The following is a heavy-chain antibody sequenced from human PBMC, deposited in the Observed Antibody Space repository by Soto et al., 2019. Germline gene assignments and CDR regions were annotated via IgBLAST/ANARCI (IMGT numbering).Heavy chain of an antibody. CDR1: GFIFSSYG. V-gene: IGHV3-33*01. D-gene: IGHD3-22*01. CDR3: ARDRDYFDTSGYYYYFDY. Sequence: ESGGGVVQPGRSLRLSCAASGFIFSSYGMHWVRQAPGKGLEWVAVIWYDGSKKYYADSVKGRFTISRDNSKNTMYLQMNSLRAEDTAVYYCARDRDYFDTSGYYYYFDYWGQGTLVTVSS. J-gene: IGHJ4*02. CDR2: IWYDGSKK.